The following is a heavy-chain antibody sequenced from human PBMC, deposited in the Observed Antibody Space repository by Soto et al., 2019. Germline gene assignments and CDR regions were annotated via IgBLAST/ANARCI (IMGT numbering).Heavy chain of an antibody. CDR2: IYHSGRS. CDR3: ARAGMYSWNRNWFDP. J-gene: IGHJ5*02. Sequence: SETLSLTCSVSNYFISSGYYWGWIRQRPGKEPEWIASIYHSGRSFYNPSLQSRVTISVDTSKNQFSLRLTSVTAVDPAVYYCARAGMYSWNRNWFDPWGQGTMVTVSS. CDR1: NYFISSGYY. D-gene: IGHD1-26*01. V-gene: IGHV4-38-2*02.